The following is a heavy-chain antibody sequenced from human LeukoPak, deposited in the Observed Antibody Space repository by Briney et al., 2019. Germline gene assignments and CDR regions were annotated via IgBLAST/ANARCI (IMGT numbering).Heavy chain of an antibody. CDR1: GYSISSGNY. V-gene: IGHV4-38-2*02. Sequence: PSETLSLTCTVSGYSISSGNYWAWIRQPPGKGLEWIGSIYHSGSTYYNPSLKSRVTISVDTSKNQFSLKLSSVTAADTAVYYCAKRYCSSTTCYDDKGAFDYWGQGTLVTVSS. CDR2: IYHSGST. CDR3: AKRYCSSTTCYDDKGAFDY. J-gene: IGHJ4*02. D-gene: IGHD2-2*01.